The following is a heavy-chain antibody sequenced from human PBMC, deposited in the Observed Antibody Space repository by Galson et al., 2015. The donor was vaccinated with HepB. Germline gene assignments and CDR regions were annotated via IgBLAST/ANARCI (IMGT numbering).Heavy chain of an antibody. V-gene: IGHV3-21*01. J-gene: IGHJ5*02. CDR2: ISSSSSYI. Sequence: SLRLSCAASGFTFSSYSMNWVRQAPGKGLEWVSSISSSSSYIYYADSLKGRFTISRDNAKNSLYLQMNSLRAEDTAVYYCARGVEWLLNNWFDPWGQGTLVTVSS. D-gene: IGHD3-3*01. CDR1: GFTFSSYS. CDR3: ARGVEWLLNNWFDP.